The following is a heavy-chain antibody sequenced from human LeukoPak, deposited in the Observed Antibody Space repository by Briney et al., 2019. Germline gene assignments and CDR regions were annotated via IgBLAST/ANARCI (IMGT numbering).Heavy chain of an antibody. CDR1: GYTFTSYY. D-gene: IGHD1-26*01. V-gene: IGHV1-46*01. CDR3: ARDRIVGATGCWFDP. CDR2: INPSGGST. Sequence: ASVKVSCKASGYTFTSYYMHWVRQAPGQGLEWMGIINPSGGSTSCAQKFQGRVTMTRDTSTSTVYMELSSLRSEDTAVYYCARDRIVGATGCWFDPWGQGTLVTVSS. J-gene: IGHJ5*02.